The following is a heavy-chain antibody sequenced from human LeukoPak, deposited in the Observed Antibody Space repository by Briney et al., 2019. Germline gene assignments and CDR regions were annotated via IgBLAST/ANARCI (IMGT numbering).Heavy chain of an antibody. CDR1: GYTFTSYD. V-gene: IGHV1-8*01. CDR2: MNPNSGNT. CDR3: ARDGRFPFGMDV. Sequence: ASVKVSCKASGYTFTSYDINWVRQATGQGLEWMGWMNPNSGNTGYAQKFQGRVTMTRNTSISTAYMELSSLRSEDTAVYYCARDGRFPFGMDVWGQGTTVTVSS. J-gene: IGHJ6*02. D-gene: IGHD3-16*01.